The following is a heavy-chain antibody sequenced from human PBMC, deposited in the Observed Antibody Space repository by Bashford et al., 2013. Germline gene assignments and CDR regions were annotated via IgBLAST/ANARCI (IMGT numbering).Heavy chain of an antibody. V-gene: IGHV1-2*02. J-gene: IGHJ4*02. D-gene: IGHD3-22*01. Sequence: WVRQAPGQGLEWMGWINPNSGGTNYAQKFQGRVTMTRDTSISTAYMELSRLRSDDTAVYYCARDLIYDRTPFDSWGLGTLVTVSS. CDR2: INPNSGGT. CDR3: ARDLIYDRTPFDS.